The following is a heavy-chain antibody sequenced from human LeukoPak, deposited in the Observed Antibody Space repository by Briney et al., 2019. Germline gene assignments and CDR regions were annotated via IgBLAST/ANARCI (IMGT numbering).Heavy chain of an antibody. CDR2: ISGSGGST. V-gene: IGHV3-23*01. D-gene: IGHD2-15*01. J-gene: IGHJ5*02. CDR3: ANLFRVAATPPP. CDR1: GFTFSSYA. Sequence: GGSLRLSWAAAGFTFSSYAMSWVRQAPGKGLEWVSAISGSGGSTYYADSVKGRFTISRDNSKNTLYLRMNSLRAEDTAVYYCANLFRVAATPPPWGQGTLVTVSS.